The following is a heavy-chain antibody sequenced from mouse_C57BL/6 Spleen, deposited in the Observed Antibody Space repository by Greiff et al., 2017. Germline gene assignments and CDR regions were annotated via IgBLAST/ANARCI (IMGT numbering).Heavy chain of an antibody. Sequence: VQLKESGGGLVKPGGSLKLSCAASGFTFSDYGMHWVRQAPEKGLEWIAYISSGSSTIYHADTVKGRFTISRDNAKYTLFLQMPSLRSEDTAMYYCAKAHYYGSSSPMDYWGQGTSVTVSS. J-gene: IGHJ4*01. V-gene: IGHV5-17*01. D-gene: IGHD1-1*01. CDR2: ISSGSSTI. CDR1: GFTFSDYG. CDR3: AKAHYYGSSSPMDY.